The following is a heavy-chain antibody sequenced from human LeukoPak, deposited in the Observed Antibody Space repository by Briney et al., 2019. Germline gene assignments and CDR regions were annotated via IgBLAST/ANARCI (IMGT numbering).Heavy chain of an antibody. CDR3: ARDTRSYDSSGYYFFDF. J-gene: IGHJ4*02. Sequence: SETLSLTCTISGGSTSRRSYYWGWIRQPPGKGLEWIGSIYYSGSTNFNPSLKSRATISMDTSKHHFSLKLSSVTAADTAVYYCARDTRSYDSSGYYFFDFWGQGTLVTVSS. V-gene: IGHV4-39*02. CDR1: GGSTSRRSYY. D-gene: IGHD3-22*01. CDR2: IYYSGST.